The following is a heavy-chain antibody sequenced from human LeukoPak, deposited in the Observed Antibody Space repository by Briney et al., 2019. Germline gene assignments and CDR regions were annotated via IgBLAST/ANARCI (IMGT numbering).Heavy chain of an antibody. D-gene: IGHD7-27*01. Sequence: GGSLRLSCAASGFTFSTFGMSWVRQAPGKGLEWVSTISGSGGTTNYADSVKGRFTISRDNSKNTLYLQMNSLTAEDTAVYYCAKRGGDYWGLDYWGQGTLVTVSS. CDR2: ISGSGGTT. V-gene: IGHV3-23*01. J-gene: IGHJ4*02. CDR1: GFTFSTFG. CDR3: AKRGGDYWGLDY.